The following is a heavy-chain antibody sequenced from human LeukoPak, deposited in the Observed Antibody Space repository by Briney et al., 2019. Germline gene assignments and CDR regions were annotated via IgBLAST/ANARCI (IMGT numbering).Heavy chain of an antibody. D-gene: IGHD4-23*01. V-gene: IGHV4-39*01. CDR2: IYYSGYT. J-gene: IGHJ3*02. Sequence: PSETLSLTCTVSGGTISSSSYYWGWIRQPPGKGLEWIGSIYYSGYTYYNPSLKRRVTISVDTSKNQFSLSLRSVTAADTAVYYCARPATVVPGYAFDIWGQGTMVTVSS. CDR1: GGTISSSSYY. CDR3: ARPATVVPGYAFDI.